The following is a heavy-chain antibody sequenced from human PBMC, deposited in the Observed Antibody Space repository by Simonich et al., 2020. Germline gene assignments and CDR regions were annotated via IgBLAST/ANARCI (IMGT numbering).Heavy chain of an antibody. D-gene: IGHD6-13*01. Sequence: QVQLVQSGAEVKKPGASVKVSCKASGYTFTGYYLHWVRQAPGQVLEWMGWINPKSGGTTYAQKFQGRVTMNRDTSISTAYMELSRLRSDDTAVYYCARGRIAAAGTYYYYYMDVWGKGTTVTVSS. CDR3: ARGRIAAAGTYYYYYMDV. V-gene: IGHV1-2*02. J-gene: IGHJ6*03. CDR1: GYTFTGYY. CDR2: INPKSGGT.